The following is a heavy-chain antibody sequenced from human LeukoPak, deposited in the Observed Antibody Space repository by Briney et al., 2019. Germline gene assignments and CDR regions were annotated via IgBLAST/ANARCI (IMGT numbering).Heavy chain of an antibody. Sequence: GGSLRLSCAASGFTFSSYWMSWVRQAPGKGLEWVANIKQDGSEKYYVDSVKGRFTISRDNAKNSLYLQMNSLRAEDTAVYYCARDAYCSSTSCYDQTRNWFDPWGQGILVTVSS. CDR1: GFTFSSYW. CDR2: IKQDGSEK. V-gene: IGHV3-7*01. D-gene: IGHD2-2*01. J-gene: IGHJ5*02. CDR3: ARDAYCSSTSCYDQTRNWFDP.